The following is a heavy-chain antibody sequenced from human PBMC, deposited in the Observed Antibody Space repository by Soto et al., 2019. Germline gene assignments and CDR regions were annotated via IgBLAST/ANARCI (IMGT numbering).Heavy chain of an antibody. V-gene: IGHV4-59*12. J-gene: IGHJ4*02. Sequence: PSETLSLTCSVSGRSITSYYWSWVRQPPGKGLEWIGYIYDNGITSQNPSLKSRVTMSADTSQNQFSLKLTSVTGADTAVYYCARTYDSNGYANEFDSWGQGILATVSS. CDR1: GRSITSYY. CDR3: ARTYDSNGYANEFDS. D-gene: IGHD3-22*01. CDR2: IYDNGIT.